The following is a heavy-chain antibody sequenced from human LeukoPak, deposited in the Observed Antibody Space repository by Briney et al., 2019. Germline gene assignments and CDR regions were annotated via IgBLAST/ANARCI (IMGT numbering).Heavy chain of an antibody. CDR2: IYSSGST. Sequence: KPSETLFLTCTVSGGSISSYYWSWIRQPPGKGLEWIGYIYSSGSTNYNPSLKSRLTISVDASKNQFSLKLTSVTAADTAVYYCARAYYYGSGSYGLDYWGQGTLVTVSS. CDR3: ARAYYYGSGSYGLDY. CDR1: GGSISSYY. V-gene: IGHV4-59*01. D-gene: IGHD3-10*01. J-gene: IGHJ4*02.